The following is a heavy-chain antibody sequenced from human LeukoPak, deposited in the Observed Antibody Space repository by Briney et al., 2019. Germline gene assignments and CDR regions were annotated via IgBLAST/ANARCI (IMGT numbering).Heavy chain of an antibody. J-gene: IGHJ1*01. CDR2: ISGSGGST. CDR1: GFTFSSYG. V-gene: IGHV3-23*01. D-gene: IGHD3-22*01. Sequence: GGTLRLSCAASGFTFSSYGMSWVRQAPGKGLEWVSAISGSGGSTYYADSVKGRFTISRDNSKNTLYLQMNSLRAEDTAVYYCAKPRRYYYDSSGYKYFQHWGQGTLVTVSS. CDR3: AKPRRYYYDSSGYKYFQH.